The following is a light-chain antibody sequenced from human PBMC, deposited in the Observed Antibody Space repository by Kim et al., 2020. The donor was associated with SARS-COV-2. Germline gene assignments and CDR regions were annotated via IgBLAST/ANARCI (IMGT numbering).Light chain of an antibody. Sequence: EIVMTQSPATLSVSPGERATLSCRAGQSVSSNLAWYQQKPGQAPRLLIYGASTRATGIPARFSGSGSGTEFTLTISSLQSEEFAVYYCQQYNDWPPYSFGQGTKLEI. V-gene: IGKV3-15*01. CDR2: GAS. CDR1: QSVSSN. J-gene: IGKJ2*03. CDR3: QQYNDWPPYS.